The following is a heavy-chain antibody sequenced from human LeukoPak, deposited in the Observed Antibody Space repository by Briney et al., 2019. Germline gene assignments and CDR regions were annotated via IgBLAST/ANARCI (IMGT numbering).Heavy chain of an antibody. V-gene: IGHV1-46*01. CDR1: GYSFSSYY. CDR3: ARGLMAGNTALFDY. Sequence: ASVKVSCKASGYSFSSYYIHWVRQAPGRGLEWMGIINPSGGSTSYAQKFQGRVTMTRDTSTSTVYMELSSLRSEDTAVYYCARGLMAGNTALFDYWGQGTLVTVSS. D-gene: IGHD5-24*01. CDR2: INPSGGST. J-gene: IGHJ4*02.